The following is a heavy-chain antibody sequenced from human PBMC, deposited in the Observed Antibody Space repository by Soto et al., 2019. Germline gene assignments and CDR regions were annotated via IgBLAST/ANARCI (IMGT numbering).Heavy chain of an antibody. CDR1: GFSFSNYG. J-gene: IGHJ4*02. CDR3: AKDGPMAPD. Sequence: GGSLRLSCAGSGFSFSNYGMHWVRQAPGKGLEWVAVIYSGGSTYYADSVKGRFTISRDNSKNTLYLQMNSLRAEDTAVYYCAKDGPMAPDWGQGTLVTVSS. V-gene: IGHV3-NL1*01. D-gene: IGHD3-10*01. CDR2: IYSGGST.